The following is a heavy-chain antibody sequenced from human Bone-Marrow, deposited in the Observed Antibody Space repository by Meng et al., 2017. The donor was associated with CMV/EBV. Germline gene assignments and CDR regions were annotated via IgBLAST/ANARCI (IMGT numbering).Heavy chain of an antibody. Sequence: SVKVSCKASGYTFTSYYFNWVRQGPEQGLEWMGRIIPILGIANYAQKFQGRVTITADKSTSTAYMELSSLRSEDTAVYYCARSELELVVGWFDPWGQGTLVTVSS. CDR3: ARSELELVVGWFDP. V-gene: IGHV1-69*02. CDR2: IIPILGIA. D-gene: IGHD1-7*01. J-gene: IGHJ5*02. CDR1: GYTFTSYY.